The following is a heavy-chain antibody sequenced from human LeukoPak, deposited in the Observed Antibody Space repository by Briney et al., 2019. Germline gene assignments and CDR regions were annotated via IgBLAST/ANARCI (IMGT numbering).Heavy chain of an antibody. CDR1: GFTFSSYE. J-gene: IGHJ6*04. CDR2: ISSSGSTI. D-gene: IGHD3-10*02. Sequence: GGSLRLSCAASGFTFSSYEMNWVRQAPGKGLEWVSYISSSGSTIYYADSVKGRFTISRDNAKNSPYLQMNSLRAEDTAVYYCAELGITMIGGVWGKGTTVTISS. V-gene: IGHV3-48*03. CDR3: AELGITMIGGV.